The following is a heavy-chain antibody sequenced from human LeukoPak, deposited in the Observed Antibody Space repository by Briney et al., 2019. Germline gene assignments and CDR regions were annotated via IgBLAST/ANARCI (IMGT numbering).Heavy chain of an antibody. J-gene: IGHJ4*02. CDR3: ARDAMVYAVDY. CDR2: ISGGGAST. Sequence: GGSLRLSCAASGFTFSSYAMSWVRQAPGKGLEWVSAISGGGASTYYADSVKGRFTISRDNSKNTLYVQMNSLRAEDTAVYYCARDAMVYAVDYWGRGTLVTVSS. D-gene: IGHD2-8*01. CDR1: GFTFSSYA. V-gene: IGHV3-23*01.